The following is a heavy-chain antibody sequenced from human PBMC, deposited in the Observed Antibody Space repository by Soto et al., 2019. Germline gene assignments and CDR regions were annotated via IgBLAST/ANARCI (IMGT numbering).Heavy chain of an antibody. CDR1: EFALRNFG. V-gene: IGHV3-33*01. D-gene: IGHD2-15*01. CDR3: ARGGVVGYCSGGRCSDFDY. Sequence: QVQLVESGGGVVQPGRSLRLSCAASEFALRNFGMHWVRQAPGKGLEWVAVIWQDGSNEFYAESVKGRFTISRDNSKNRLYWQMSSLRGEDKAVYYCARGGVVGYCSGGRCSDFDYWGQGTLVTVSS. CDR2: IWQDGSNE. J-gene: IGHJ4*02.